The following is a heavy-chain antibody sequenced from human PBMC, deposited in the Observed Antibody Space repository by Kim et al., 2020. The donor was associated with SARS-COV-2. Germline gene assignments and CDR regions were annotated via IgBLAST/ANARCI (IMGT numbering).Heavy chain of an antibody. CDR1: GGSISSYY. J-gene: IGHJ4*02. CDR3: ARGCDY. V-gene: IGHV4-59*13. Sequence: SETLSLTCTVSGGSISSYYWSWIRQPPGKGLEWIGYIYYSGSTNYNPSLKSRVTISVDTSKNQFSLKLSSVTAADTAVYYCARGCDYWGQGTLVTASS. CDR2: IYYSGST.